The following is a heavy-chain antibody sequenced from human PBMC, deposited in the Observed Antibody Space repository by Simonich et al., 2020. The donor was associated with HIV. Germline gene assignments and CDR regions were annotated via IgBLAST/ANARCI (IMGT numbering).Heavy chain of an antibody. CDR3: ARRHPTTVTTPYFDY. CDR2: INHSRST. J-gene: IGHJ4*02. CDR1: GGSFSGYY. V-gene: IGHV4-34*01. Sequence: QVQLQQWGAGPLKPSETLSLTCAVYGGSFSGYYWSWVRQPPGKGLGWIGEINHSRSTNYNPSLKSRVTIAVDTSKNQFSLKLSSVTAADTAVYYCARRHPTTVTTPYFDYWGQGTLVTVSS. D-gene: IGHD4-17*01.